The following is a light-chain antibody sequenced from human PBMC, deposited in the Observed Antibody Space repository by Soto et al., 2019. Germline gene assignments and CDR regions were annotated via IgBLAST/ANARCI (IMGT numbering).Light chain of an antibody. CDR3: QQSNSTCRP. CDR1: QSISSY. J-gene: IGKJ1*01. CDR2: AAS. Sequence: DIQMTQSPSSLSAYVGGRATITCRASQSISSYLKWYQQTPGKAPKLLIYAASRLQSAVPSTFSGIGSGTHFTLAISSRQREDFATYYCQQSNSTCRPVGQGTKVDIK. V-gene: IGKV1-39*01.